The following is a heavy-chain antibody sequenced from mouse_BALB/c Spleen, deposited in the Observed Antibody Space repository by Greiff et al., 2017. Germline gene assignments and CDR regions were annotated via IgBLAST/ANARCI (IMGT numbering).Heavy chain of an antibody. CDR3: ARSHYYGCPAMDY. CDR1: GYTFTDYY. J-gene: IGHJ4*01. D-gene: IGHD1-2*01. Sequence: QVQLQQSGAELARPGASVKLSCKASGYTFTDYYINWVKQRTGQGLEWIGEIYPGSGNTYYNEKFKGKATLTADKSSSTAYMQLSSLTSEDSAVYFCARSHYYGCPAMDYWGQGTSVTVSS. CDR2: IYPGSGNT. V-gene: IGHV1-77*01.